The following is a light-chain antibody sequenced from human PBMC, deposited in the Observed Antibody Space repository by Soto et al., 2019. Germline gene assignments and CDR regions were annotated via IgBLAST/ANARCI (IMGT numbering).Light chain of an antibody. CDR2: FAS. CDR1: HSVGAL. V-gene: IGKV3-11*01. J-gene: IGKJ1*01. Sequence: EIVLTQSPATLSLSPGDRATLSCRASHSVGALLAWYQQKPGQAPRLLFYFASNRATGIPDRFSGSGSGTDFTLTIDGLEPEDFALCYCQQRSSWPWTFGQGTRVEVK. CDR3: QQRSSWPWT.